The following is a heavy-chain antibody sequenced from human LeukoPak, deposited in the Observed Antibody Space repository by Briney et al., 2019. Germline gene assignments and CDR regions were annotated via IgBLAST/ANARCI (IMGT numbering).Heavy chain of an antibody. CDR3: ARLNYYDSSGYYNSKKYYFDY. D-gene: IGHD3-22*01. CDR2: INHSGST. J-gene: IGHJ4*02. V-gene: IGHV4-34*01. CDR1: GGSFSGYY. Sequence: SETLSLTCAVYGGSFSGYYWSWIRQPPGKGLEWIGEINHSGSTNYNPSLKSRVTISVDTSKNQFSLKLSSVTAADTAVYYFARLNYYDSSGYYNSKKYYFDYWGQGTLVTVSS.